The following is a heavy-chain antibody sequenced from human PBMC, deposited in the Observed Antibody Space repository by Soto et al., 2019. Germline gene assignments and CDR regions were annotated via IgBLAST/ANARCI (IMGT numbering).Heavy chain of an antibody. CDR2: IYYSGST. CDR1: GGSISSSSYY. Sequence: SETLSLTCTVSGGSISSSSYYWGWIRQPPGKGLEWIGSIYYSGSTYYNPSLKSRVTISVDTSKNQFSLKLSSVTAADTAVYYCARGSYYYGMDVWGQGTTVTVSS. V-gene: IGHV4-39*07. CDR3: ARGSYYYGMDV. J-gene: IGHJ6*02.